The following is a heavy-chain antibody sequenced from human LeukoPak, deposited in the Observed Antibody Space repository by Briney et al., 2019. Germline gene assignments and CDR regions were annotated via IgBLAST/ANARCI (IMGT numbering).Heavy chain of an antibody. D-gene: IGHD3-22*01. CDR1: GGSISPYY. CDR2: IYSSGSA. J-gene: IGHJ4*01. Sequence: PSETLSLTCTVSGGSISPYYWSWIRQPPGKGLEWIGYIYSSGSANYNPSLKSRVIISGDTSKNQISLKLTSVTAADTAVYFCARHRDYYDTWGHGTLVTVSS. CDR3: ARHRDYYDT. V-gene: IGHV4-59*08.